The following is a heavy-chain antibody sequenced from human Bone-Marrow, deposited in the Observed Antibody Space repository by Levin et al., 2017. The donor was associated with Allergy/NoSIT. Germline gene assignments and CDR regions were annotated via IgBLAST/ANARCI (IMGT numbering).Heavy chain of an antibody. CDR2: INSVGTTR. V-gene: IGHV3-48*02. J-gene: IGHJ4*02. D-gene: IGHD4/OR15-4a*01. CDR1: GFTFSSYN. CDR3: TRGSAVSMD. Sequence: LSLTCATSGFTFSSYNFNWVRLAPGKGLEWLSYINSVGTTRYYADSVKGRFTISRDNAKRSVYLQMSSLRDADTAVYYCTRGSAVSMDWGQGTLVTVSP.